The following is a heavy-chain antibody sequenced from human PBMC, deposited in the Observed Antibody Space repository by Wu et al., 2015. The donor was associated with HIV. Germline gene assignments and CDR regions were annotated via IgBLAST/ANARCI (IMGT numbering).Heavy chain of an antibody. CDR1: RYTFTSFG. Sequence: QVQLVQSGAEVKKPGASVKVSCKASRYTFTSFGISWVRQAPGQGLEWMGRIIVVFGSTSYAQVFRDRFTITTDDSTNTVYMTLNSLTSDDTAIYYCTRGSERDYTMTTRYWGQGTWVTVSS. D-gene: IGHD4-11*01. J-gene: IGHJ4*02. CDR3: TRGSERDYTMTTRY. CDR2: IIVVFGST. V-gene: IGHV1-18*01.